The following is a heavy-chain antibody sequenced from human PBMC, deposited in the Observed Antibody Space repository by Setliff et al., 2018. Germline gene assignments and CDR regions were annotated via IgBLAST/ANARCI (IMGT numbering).Heavy chain of an antibody. CDR1: GYTFTSYP. J-gene: IGHJ3*02. V-gene: IGHV1-18*01. D-gene: IGHD4-17*01. Sequence: GASVKVSCKASGYTFTSYPINWVRRAPGQGLEWIGWISPYNGDTKYAQNLQGRVTMTTDTSMSTAYMELRSLRSDDTAVYYCARDSPTVVTHIRAFDIWGQGTMVTVSS. CDR2: ISPYNGDT. CDR3: ARDSPTVVTHIRAFDI.